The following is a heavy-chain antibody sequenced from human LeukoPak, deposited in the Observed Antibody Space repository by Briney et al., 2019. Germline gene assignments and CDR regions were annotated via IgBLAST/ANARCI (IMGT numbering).Heavy chain of an antibody. Sequence: ASVKVSCKASGYTFTSYGISWVRQAPGQGLEWLGWISAYSGNTNYAQKLQGRVTMTTDRSTSTAYMELRSLRSDDTALYYCAKSSGSYYDPEYFQHWGQGTLVTVSS. D-gene: IGHD1-26*01. J-gene: IGHJ1*01. V-gene: IGHV1-18*01. CDR1: GYTFTSYG. CDR2: ISAYSGNT. CDR3: AKSSGSYYDPEYFQH.